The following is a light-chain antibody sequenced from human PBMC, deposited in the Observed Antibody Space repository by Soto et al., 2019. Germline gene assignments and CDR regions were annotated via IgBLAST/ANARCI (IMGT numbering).Light chain of an antibody. J-gene: IGLJ2*01. CDR3: CSYAGSDSLE. CDR1: SSDVGGYNS. CDR2: DVS. V-gene: IGLV2-11*01. Sequence: QSALTQPRSVSGSPGQSVTISCTGTSSDVGGYNSVSWYQQHPGKAPQVIIYDVSKRPSGVPDRFSGSKSGNTASLTISGLQAEDETDYYCCSYAGSDSLEFGGGTKVTVL.